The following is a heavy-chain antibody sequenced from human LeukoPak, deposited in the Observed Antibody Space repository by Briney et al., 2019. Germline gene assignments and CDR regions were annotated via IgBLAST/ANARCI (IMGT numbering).Heavy chain of an antibody. CDR1: GYTFTSYG. J-gene: IGHJ4*02. CDR2: INPNSGGT. CDR3: ARVRGIAALSPSNDY. Sequence: GASVKVSCKASGYTFTSYGISWVRAAPGQGLEWMGWINPNSGGTNYAQKFQGRVTMTRDTSISTAYIELSRLRSDDTAVYYWARVRGIAALSPSNDYWGQGTLVTVSS. D-gene: IGHD6-13*01. V-gene: IGHV1-2*02.